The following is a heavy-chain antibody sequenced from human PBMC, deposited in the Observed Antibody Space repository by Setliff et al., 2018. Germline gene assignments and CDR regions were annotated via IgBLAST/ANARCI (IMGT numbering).Heavy chain of an antibody. D-gene: IGHD1-26*01. Sequence: SETLSLTCTVSGGSISSGTYYWSWIRQPAGKGLEWVGRLHTSGSTNYNPSLKSRVTISVDTSKNQFSLKLSSVTAADTAVYFCARDNTIVGATDYWGQGTLVTVS. CDR2: LHTSGST. J-gene: IGHJ4*02. CDR3: ARDNTIVGATDY. V-gene: IGHV4-61*02. CDR1: GGSISSGTYY.